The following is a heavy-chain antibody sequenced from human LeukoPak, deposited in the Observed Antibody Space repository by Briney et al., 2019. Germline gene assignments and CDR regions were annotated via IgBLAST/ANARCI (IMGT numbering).Heavy chain of an antibody. V-gene: IGHV5-10-1*01. D-gene: IGHD6-19*01. CDR3: ARGRGWADY. CDR2: IDPSDSYT. J-gene: IGHJ4*02. CDR1: GYSFTNNW. Sequence: GESLKISCKGSGYSFTNNWITWVRQMPGKGPEWMGRIDPSDSYTDYSPSFQGHVTISADKSISTAYLQWSSLKASDTAMYYCARGRGWADYWGQGTLVTVSS.